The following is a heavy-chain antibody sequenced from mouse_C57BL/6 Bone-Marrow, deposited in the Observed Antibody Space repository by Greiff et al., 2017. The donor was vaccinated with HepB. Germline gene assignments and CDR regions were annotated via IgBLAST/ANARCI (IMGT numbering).Heavy chain of an antibody. CDR3: ARIYYGNYDFDY. V-gene: IGHV5-4*03. Sequence: DVMLVESGGGLVKPGGSLKLSCAASGFTFSSYAMSWVRQTPEKRLEWVATISDGGSYTYYPDNVKGRFTISRDNAKNNLYLQMSHLKSEDTAMYYCARIYYGNYDFDYWGQGTTLTVSS. CDR2: ISDGGSYT. CDR1: GFTFSSYA. J-gene: IGHJ2*01. D-gene: IGHD2-1*01.